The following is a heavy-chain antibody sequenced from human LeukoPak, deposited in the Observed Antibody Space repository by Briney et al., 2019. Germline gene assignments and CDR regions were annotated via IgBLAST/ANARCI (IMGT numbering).Heavy chain of an antibody. J-gene: IGHJ6*02. CDR1: GFTITTDW. CDR2: INGDGTNI. D-gene: IGHD1-20*01. Sequence: GGSPRLSCEASGFTITTDWMHWVRQDPGKGLVWVSRINGDGTNINYADSVKGRFTISRDNAKNALFLQMNSRRADDTSVYYCARAITGSRNALDVWGQGTAVTVSS. CDR3: ARAITGSRNALDV. V-gene: IGHV3-74*01.